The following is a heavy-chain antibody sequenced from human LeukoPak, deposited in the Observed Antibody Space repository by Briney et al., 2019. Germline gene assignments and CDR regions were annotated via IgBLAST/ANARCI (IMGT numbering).Heavy chain of an antibody. CDR2: IYRTGSA. Sequence: PSQTLSLTCTVSGGSINSVTYYWSWIRQPPGKALEWIGYIYRTGSAYYNPSRESRVAISVDTSRNQFSLELSAVTAADTAVYYCARDGSNYGNYWYFDLWGRGTLVTVSS. CDR3: ARDGSNYGNYWYFDL. V-gene: IGHV4-31*03. J-gene: IGHJ2*01. D-gene: IGHD4/OR15-4a*01. CDR1: GGSINSVTYY.